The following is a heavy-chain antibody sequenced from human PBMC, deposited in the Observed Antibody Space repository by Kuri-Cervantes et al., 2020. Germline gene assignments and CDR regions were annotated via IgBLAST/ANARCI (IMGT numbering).Heavy chain of an antibody. CDR2: IYYSGST. CDR1: GGSISSSSYY. V-gene: IGHV4-39*07. J-gene: IGHJ2*01. Sequence: SETLSLTCTVSGGSISSSSYYWGWIRQPPGKGLGWIGSIYYSGSTYYNPSLKSRVTISVDTSKNQFSLKLSSVTAADTTVYYCARGPSRYFDLWGRGTLVTVSS. CDR3: ARGPSRYFDL.